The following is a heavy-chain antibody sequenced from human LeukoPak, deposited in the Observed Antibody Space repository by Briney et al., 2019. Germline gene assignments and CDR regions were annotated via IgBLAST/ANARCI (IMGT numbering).Heavy chain of an antibody. V-gene: IGHV1-69*13. CDR2: IIPIFGTA. J-gene: IGHJ6*02. Sequence: SVKVSCKASGGTFSSYAISWVRQAPGQGLEWMGGIIPIFGTANYAQKFQGRVTITADESTSTAYMELSSLRSEDTAVYYCARGSHYDFWSGYPLREDYYYYGMDVWGQGATVTVSS. CDR1: GGTFSSYA. D-gene: IGHD3-3*01. CDR3: ARGSHYDFWSGYPLREDYYYYGMDV.